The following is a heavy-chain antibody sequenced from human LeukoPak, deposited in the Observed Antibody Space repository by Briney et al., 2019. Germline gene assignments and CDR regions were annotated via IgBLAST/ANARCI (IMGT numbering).Heavy chain of an antibody. CDR1: GFTFSSYW. V-gene: IGHV3-7*01. Sequence: GGSLRLSCAASGFTFSSYWMSWVRQAPGKGLEWVANIKRDGSEKYYVDSVKGRFTISRDNAKHSLYLQMNSRRAEDTAVYDCASRYSSSWYYYYYYMDVWGKGTTVTVPS. CDR3: ASRYSSSWYYYYYYMDV. CDR2: IKRDGSEK. D-gene: IGHD6-13*01. J-gene: IGHJ6*03.